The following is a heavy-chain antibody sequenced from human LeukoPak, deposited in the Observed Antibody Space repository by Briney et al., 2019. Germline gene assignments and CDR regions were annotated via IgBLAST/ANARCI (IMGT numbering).Heavy chain of an antibody. D-gene: IGHD1-14*01. V-gene: IGHV4-31*03. CDR1: GGSISSGGYY. CDR3: ARGRSGPQYYYYYYYMDV. CDR2: IYYSGST. J-gene: IGHJ6*03. Sequence: PSETLSLTCTVSGGSISSGGYYWSWIRQHPGKGLEWIGYIYYSGSTYYNPSLKSRVTISVDTSKNQFSLKLSSVTAADTAVYYCARGRSGPQYYYYYYYMDVWGKGTTVTVSS.